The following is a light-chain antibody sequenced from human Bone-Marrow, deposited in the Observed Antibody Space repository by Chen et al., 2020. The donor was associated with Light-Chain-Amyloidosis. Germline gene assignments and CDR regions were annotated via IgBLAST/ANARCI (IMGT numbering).Light chain of an antibody. CDR2: RNN. V-gene: IGLV1-47*01. CDR1: SSNIGINY. Sequence: QSVLTQPPSASGTPGQRVTISCSGASSNIGINYLYWYQHFPGAAPNHLIHRNNQRLSGFPDRFSASKSGTSAFLAISGLRSEDEADYYCAAWDGSLSGYVFGTGTKLIVL. CDR3: AAWDGSLSGYV. J-gene: IGLJ1*01.